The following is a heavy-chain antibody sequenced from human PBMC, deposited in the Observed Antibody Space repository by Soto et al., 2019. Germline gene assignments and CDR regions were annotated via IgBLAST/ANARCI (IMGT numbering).Heavy chain of an antibody. CDR1: GDSVSSNSAA. Sequence: SQTLSLTCAISGDSVSSNSAAWNWIRQSPSRGLEWLGRTYYRSKWYNDYAVSVESRITINPDTSKNQFSLQLNSVTPEDTAVYYCARDPAAAGTRDYYYGMDVWGQGTTVTVSS. V-gene: IGHV6-1*01. J-gene: IGHJ6*02. D-gene: IGHD6-13*01. CDR3: ARDPAAAGTRDYYYGMDV. CDR2: TYYRSKWYN.